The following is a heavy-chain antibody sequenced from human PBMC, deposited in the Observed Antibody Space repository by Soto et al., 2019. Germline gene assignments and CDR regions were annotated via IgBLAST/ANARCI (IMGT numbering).Heavy chain of an antibody. CDR1: GGTFSSYA. V-gene: IGHV1-69*13. CDR2: IIPIFSTA. D-gene: IGHD2-2*01. CDR3: AMLGYCSSTSCSPIYYYGMDG. Sequence: SVKVSCKASGGTFSSYAISWVRQAPGQGLEWMGGIIPIFSTANYAQKFQGRVTITADESTSTAYMELSSLRSEDTAVYYCAMLGYCSSTSCSPIYYYGMDGWGQGTTVTVSS. J-gene: IGHJ6*02.